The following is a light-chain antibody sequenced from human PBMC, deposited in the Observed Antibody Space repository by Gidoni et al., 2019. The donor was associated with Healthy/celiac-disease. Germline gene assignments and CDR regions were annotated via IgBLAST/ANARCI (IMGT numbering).Light chain of an antibody. CDR2: KAS. CDR1: QSISSW. J-gene: IGKJ2*01. Sequence: DIQMTQSPSTLSASVGDRVTITCRASQSISSWLAWYQQKPGKAPKLLIYKASSLESGVPSRFSGSGSGKEFTLTISSLKPDDCATYYCQQYNSYPLTFGQGTKLEIK. CDR3: QQYNSYPLT. V-gene: IGKV1-5*03.